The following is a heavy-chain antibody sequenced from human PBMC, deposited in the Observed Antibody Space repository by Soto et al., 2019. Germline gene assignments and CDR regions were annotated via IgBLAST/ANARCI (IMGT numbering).Heavy chain of an antibody. Sequence: EVQLLESGGGLVQPGGSLRLSCAASGLTFRNHVMSWVRQAPGKGLEWVSTISANGASKYSAESVKGRFTISRDNSRNTLYLQMSSLRAEDTALYYCAKRGRGYSFGAQADYWGQGTLVTVSS. J-gene: IGHJ4*02. CDR1: GLTFRNHV. D-gene: IGHD5-18*01. V-gene: IGHV3-23*01. CDR3: AKRGRGYSFGAQADY. CDR2: ISANGASK.